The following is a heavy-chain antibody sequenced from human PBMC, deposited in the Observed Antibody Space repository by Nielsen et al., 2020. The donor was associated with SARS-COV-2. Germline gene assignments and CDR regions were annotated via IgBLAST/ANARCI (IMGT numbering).Heavy chain of an antibody. CDR2: LVPMVGEA. V-gene: IGHV1-69*04. CDR3: ARDRVEFRWFDVNTFSSLRT. Sequence: SVKVSCKASGASFGSYGISWVRQAPGQGLEWLGRLVPMVGEATYAEELQGRLTISADRSTTTVSMELSSLRSDDTAVYYCARDRVEFRWFDVNTFSSLRTWGQGTLFTVSS. CDR1: GASFGSYG. J-gene: IGHJ5*02. D-gene: IGHD3-9*01.